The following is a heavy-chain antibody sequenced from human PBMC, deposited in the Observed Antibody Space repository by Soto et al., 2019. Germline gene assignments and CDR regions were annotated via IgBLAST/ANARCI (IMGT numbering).Heavy chain of an antibody. CDR2: INSDGSST. CDR1: GFPFSSYW. V-gene: IGHV3-74*01. J-gene: IGHJ5*02. D-gene: IGHD5-12*01. Sequence: PGGSLRLSCAASGFPFSSYWMHWVRQAPGKGLVWVSRINSDGSSTSYADSVKGRFTISRDNAKNTLYLQMNSLRAEDTAVYYCARDRSGYYLDNWFDPWGQGTLVTVSS. CDR3: ARDRSGYYLDNWFDP.